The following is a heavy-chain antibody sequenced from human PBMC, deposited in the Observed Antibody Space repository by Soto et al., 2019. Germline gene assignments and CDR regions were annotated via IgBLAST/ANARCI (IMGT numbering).Heavy chain of an antibody. CDR2: IYWNDDK. V-gene: IGHV2-5*01. D-gene: IGHD3-9*01. CDR1: GFSLSTSGVG. CDR3: AHRSSGGYYNYNWFDP. Sequence: QITLKESGPTLVKPTQTLTLTCTFSGFSLSTSGVGVGWIRQPPGKALEWLALIYWNDDKRYSPSLKSRLTLTKDTSKNQVVLTMTNMDPVDTATYYCAHRSSGGYYNYNWFDPWGQGTLVTVSS. J-gene: IGHJ5*02.